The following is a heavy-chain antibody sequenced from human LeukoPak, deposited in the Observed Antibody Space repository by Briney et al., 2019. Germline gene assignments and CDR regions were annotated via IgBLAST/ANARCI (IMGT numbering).Heavy chain of an antibody. CDR3: ARAHAKYYGSGSPINWFDP. J-gene: IGHJ5*02. CDR1: GGSFSGYY. CDR2: INHSGST. D-gene: IGHD3-10*01. V-gene: IGHV4-34*01. Sequence: SETLSHTCAVYGGSFSGYYWSWIRQPPGKGLEWIGEINHSGSTNYNPSLKSRVTISVDTSKNQFSLKLSSVTAADTAVYYCARAHAKYYGSGSPINWFDPWGQGTLVTVSS.